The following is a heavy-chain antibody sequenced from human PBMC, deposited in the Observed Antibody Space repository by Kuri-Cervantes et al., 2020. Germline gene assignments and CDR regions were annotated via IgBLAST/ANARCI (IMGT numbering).Heavy chain of an antibody. D-gene: IGHD6-13*01. CDR2: ISYDGSNK. V-gene: IGHV3-30*18. J-gene: IGHJ3*02. Sequence: GGSLRLSCAASGLTFSGYGMHWVRQAPGKGLEWVAVISYDGSNKYYADSVKGRFTISRDNSKNTLYLQMNSLRAEDTALYYCAKDIAAAGTDAFDIWGQGTMVTDSS. CDR3: AKDIAAAGTDAFDI. CDR1: GLTFSGYG.